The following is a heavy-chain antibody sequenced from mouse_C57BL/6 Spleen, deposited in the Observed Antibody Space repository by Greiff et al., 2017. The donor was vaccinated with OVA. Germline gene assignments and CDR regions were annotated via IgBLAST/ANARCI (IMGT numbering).Heavy chain of an antibody. Sequence: QVQLQQPGPELVKPGASVKLSCKASGYTFTSYWMHWVKQRPGQGLEWIGNINPSNGGTNYNEKFKSKATLTVDKSSSTAYMQLSSLTSEDSAVYYCAREEYDYDYFDYWGQGTTLTVSS. CDR2: INPSNGGT. D-gene: IGHD2-4*01. CDR3: AREEYDYDYFDY. V-gene: IGHV1-53*01. J-gene: IGHJ2*01. CDR1: GYTFTSYW.